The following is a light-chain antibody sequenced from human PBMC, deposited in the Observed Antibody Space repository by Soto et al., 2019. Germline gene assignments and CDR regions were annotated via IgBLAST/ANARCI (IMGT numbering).Light chain of an antibody. Sequence: QSALTQPASVSGSPGQSITISCTGTSSDVGSYNLVSWYQQHPGKAPKLMIFEVSKRPSGVSNLFSGSKSGNTASLTISGLQAEDEADYYCCSYAGSSTYVFGTGTKLTVL. CDR1: SSDVGSYNL. J-gene: IGLJ1*01. CDR3: CSYAGSSTYV. CDR2: EVS. V-gene: IGLV2-23*02.